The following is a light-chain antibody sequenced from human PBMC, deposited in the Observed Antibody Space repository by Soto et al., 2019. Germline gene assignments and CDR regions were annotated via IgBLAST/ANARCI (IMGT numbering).Light chain of an antibody. CDR1: QDVTNY. Sequence: DITLTQSPSSLSASVGDRVSITCQASQDVTNYLNCYQQKPGKAPKLLISDASNLETGVPSRFTGSGSGTHFTLTISNLQPEDLATYYCQQYENLPLTFGGGTHVE. CDR3: QQYENLPLT. J-gene: IGKJ4*01. V-gene: IGKV1-33*01. CDR2: DAS.